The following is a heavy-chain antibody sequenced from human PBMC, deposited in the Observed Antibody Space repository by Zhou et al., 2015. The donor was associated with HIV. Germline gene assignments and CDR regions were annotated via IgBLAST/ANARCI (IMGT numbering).Heavy chain of an antibody. Sequence: VQLVDSGGGLVQPGGSLRLSCEASGFTFSDYYMSWIRQAPGKGLEWVSYISSSGSTIYYADSVKGRFTISRDNAENSLYLQINSLRVEDTAVYYCARDLGPPGHHPRWGQGTLVTVSS. CDR1: GFTFSDYY. J-gene: IGHJ1*01. CDR3: ARDLGPPGHHPR. D-gene: IGHD3-16*01. CDR2: ISSSGSTI. V-gene: IGHV3-11*04.